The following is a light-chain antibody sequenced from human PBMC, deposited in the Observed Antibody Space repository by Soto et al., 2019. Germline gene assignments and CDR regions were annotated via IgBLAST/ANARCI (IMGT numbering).Light chain of an antibody. CDR2: DDE. CDR3: GAWDSSMSAYV. Sequence: QSVLTLPPSVSAAPGQKVTITCSGSSSNIGGNSVSWYQQLPGPATKLLIYDDEKRPSGIPDRFSGSKSGTSATLGITGFQTGDESDHYCGAWDSSMSAYVFGTGTKVTVL. CDR1: SSNIGGNS. V-gene: IGLV1-51*01. J-gene: IGLJ1*01.